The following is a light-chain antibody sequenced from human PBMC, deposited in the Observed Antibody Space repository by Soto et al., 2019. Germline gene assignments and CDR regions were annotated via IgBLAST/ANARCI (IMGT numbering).Light chain of an antibody. CDR1: QSVSSY. J-gene: IGKJ4*01. CDR3: QQRSNWPLT. CDR2: DAS. Sequence: EVVLTQSPPTLSLSPGERATLSCRASQSVSSYLAWYQQKPGQAPRLLIYDASNRATGIPARFSGSGSGTDFTLTISSLEPEDFAVYYCQQRSNWPLTFGGGTKV. V-gene: IGKV3-11*01.